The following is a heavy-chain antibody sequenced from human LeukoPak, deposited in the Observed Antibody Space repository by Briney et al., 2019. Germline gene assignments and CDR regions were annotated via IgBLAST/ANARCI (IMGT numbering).Heavy chain of an antibody. D-gene: IGHD2-21*01. V-gene: IGHV4-4*09. CDR2: INTKGET. CDR3: ATSNDAKIAPFDH. J-gene: IGHJ4*02. Sequence: SETLSLTCTVSGVSMSAYQWSWVRQSPEKGLEWIGCINTKGETSYNPSLKSRVTTSVDTSKSQFSLRLTSVTAPDTAVYYCATSNDAKIAPFDHWGQGAPVTASS. CDR1: GVSMSAYQ.